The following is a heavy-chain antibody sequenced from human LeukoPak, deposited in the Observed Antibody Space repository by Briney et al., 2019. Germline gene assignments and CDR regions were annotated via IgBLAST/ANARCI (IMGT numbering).Heavy chain of an antibody. J-gene: IGHJ4*02. Sequence: PGGSLRLSCAASGFTFSNYAMNWVRQAPGKGLEWVSSISYSGGSTYYADSVKGRFTISRDNSKNTLYLQMNSLRAEDTAVYYCARETRYSYGSAMFDYWGQGTLVTVSS. CDR2: ISYSGGST. D-gene: IGHD5-18*01. CDR1: GFTFSNYA. V-gene: IGHV3-23*01. CDR3: ARETRYSYGSAMFDY.